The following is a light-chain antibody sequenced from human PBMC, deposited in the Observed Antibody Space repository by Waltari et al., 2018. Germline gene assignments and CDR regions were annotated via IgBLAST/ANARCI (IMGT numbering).Light chain of an antibody. J-gene: IGKJ3*01. CDR2: KAT. Sequence: DIQMTQSPSTLSAFVGDRVHLTCRASQSISYWLAWLQQKPGKAPKLLIYKATNLQSGVPSRFSGSGSGTEFTLTISSLQPDDFATYYCQQYNTYSQFTFGPGTKLDIK. CDR3: QQYNTYSQFT. V-gene: IGKV1-5*03. CDR1: QSISYW.